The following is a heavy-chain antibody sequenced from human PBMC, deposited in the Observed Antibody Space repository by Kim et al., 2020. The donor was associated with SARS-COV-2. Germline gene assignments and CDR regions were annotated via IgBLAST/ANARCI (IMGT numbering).Heavy chain of an antibody. Sequence: SETLSRTCTVSGGAISGYYWSWIRQSPGKGLEWIGYIYYSGDTKTNYNPSLQSRVTISVDTSKNQFSLRLSSVTAADTAVYYCARDSWYYYFWGQGTMVT. D-gene: IGHD3-10*01. V-gene: IGHV4-59*01. J-gene: IGHJ3*01. CDR2: IYYSGDTKT. CDR1: GGAISGYY. CDR3: ARDSWYYYF.